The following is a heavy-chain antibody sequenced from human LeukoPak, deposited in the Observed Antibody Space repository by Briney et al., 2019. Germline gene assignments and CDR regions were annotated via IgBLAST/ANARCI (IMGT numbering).Heavy chain of an antibody. CDR2: INHSGST. J-gene: IGHJ4*02. CDR1: GGSFSGYY. V-gene: IGHV4-34*01. Sequence: PSETLSLTCAVYGGSFSGYYWSWIRQPPGKGMEWIGEINHSGSTNYNVSLKSRVTISVDTSKNQVSLKLSSVTAADTAVYYCARGEPLRLGELDYFDGKGQGTLVTVSS. D-gene: IGHD3-16*01. CDR3: ARGEPLRLGELDYFDG.